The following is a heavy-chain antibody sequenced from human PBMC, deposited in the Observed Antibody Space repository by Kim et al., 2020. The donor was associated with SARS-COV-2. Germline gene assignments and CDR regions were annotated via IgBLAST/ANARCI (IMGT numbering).Heavy chain of an antibody. V-gene: IGHV1-24*01. J-gene: IGHJ5*02. D-gene: IGHD7-27*01. Sequence: KIYAEKLQGRVTMTEDTSTDTAYMELSSLRCEDTAVYYCATDQLGNWFDPWGQGTLVTVSS. CDR3: ATDQLGNWFDP. CDR2: K.